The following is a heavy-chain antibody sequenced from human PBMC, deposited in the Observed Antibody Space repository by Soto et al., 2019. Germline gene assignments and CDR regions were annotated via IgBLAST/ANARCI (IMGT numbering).Heavy chain of an antibody. CDR3: ARGSNSGTYPRPGYNWFDP. V-gene: IGHV1-69*13. CDR1: GGTFSSYG. D-gene: IGHD1-26*01. J-gene: IGHJ5*02. Sequence: GASVKVSCKASGGTFSSYGISWVRQAPGQGLEWMGGIITIFGTANYAQKFQGRVTITADESTSTAYMELSSLRSEDTAVYYCARGSNSGTYPRPGYNWFDPWGQGTLVTVSS. CDR2: IITIFGTA.